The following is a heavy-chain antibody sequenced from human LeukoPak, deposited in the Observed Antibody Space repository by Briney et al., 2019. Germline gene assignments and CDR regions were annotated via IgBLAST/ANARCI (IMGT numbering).Heavy chain of an antibody. Sequence: SETLSLTCTVSGGSISSHYWSWVRQPAGKGLEWIGRIYSSRSSNYNPSLKSRVTMSVDTSRKQLSLQVRSVTAADTAVYYCARGGRSYDSHGKFDPWGQRTLVTVSS. V-gene: IGHV4-4*07. CDR1: GGSISSHY. D-gene: IGHD5-18*01. CDR2: IYSSRSS. J-gene: IGHJ5*02. CDR3: ARGGRSYDSHGKFDP.